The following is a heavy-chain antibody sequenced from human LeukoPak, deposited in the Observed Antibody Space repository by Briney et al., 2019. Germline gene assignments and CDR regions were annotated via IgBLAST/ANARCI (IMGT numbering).Heavy chain of an antibody. J-gene: IGHJ4*02. CDR2: ISGSGDST. V-gene: IGHV3-23*01. Sequence: GGSLRLSCAASGFTFSSNSMTWVRQTPGKGLEWVPGISGSGDSTFYADSVKGRFTISRDNSRSTLYLQMSSLRPEDTAVYYCTKWSGFGDDWGQGTLVTVSS. D-gene: IGHD3-10*01. CDR1: GFTFSSNS. CDR3: TKWSGFGDD.